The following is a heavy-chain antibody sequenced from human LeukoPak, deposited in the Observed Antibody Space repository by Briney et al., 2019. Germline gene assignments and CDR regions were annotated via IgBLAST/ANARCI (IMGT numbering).Heavy chain of an antibody. Sequence: PGGSLRLSCAASGFTVSSYYMSWVRQAPGKGLEWVSVVHSIGTTSYADSVKGRFTISRDNSKNTLYLQMNSLRAEDTAVYYCARVGGDYHDSSGYFPPHFDYWGQGTLVTVSS. CDR2: VHSIGTT. V-gene: IGHV3-53*01. CDR1: GFTVSSYY. J-gene: IGHJ4*02. CDR3: ARVGGDYHDSSGYFPPHFDY. D-gene: IGHD3-22*01.